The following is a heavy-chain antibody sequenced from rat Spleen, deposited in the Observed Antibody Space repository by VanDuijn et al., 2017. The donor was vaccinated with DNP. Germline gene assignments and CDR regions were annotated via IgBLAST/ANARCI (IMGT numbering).Heavy chain of an antibody. CDR1: GFTFSNSY. V-gene: IGHV5-7*01. CDR3: ARGVNYGSYGWFAY. J-gene: IGHJ3*01. Sequence: EVQLVETGGGSVQPGRSLKVSCVASGFTFSNSYMAWVRQAPKKGLEWVATINNSGSGSYYLDSVKGRFTISRDNPKSTLNLQMDSVQTEDTAMYFCARGVNYGSYGWFAYWGQGTLVTVSS. CDR2: INNSGSGS. D-gene: IGHD1-3*01.